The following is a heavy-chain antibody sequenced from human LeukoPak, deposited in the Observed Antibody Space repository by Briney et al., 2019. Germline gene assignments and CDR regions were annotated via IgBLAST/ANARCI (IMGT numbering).Heavy chain of an antibody. J-gene: IGHJ4*02. Sequence: ASVKVSCKASGYTFTSYDINWVRHATGQGREWMGWMNPNSGNTGYAQKFQGRVTMTRNTSISTAYMELSSLRSEDTAVYYCARGRARAYYGLFHWGQGTLVTVSS. D-gene: IGHD3-3*01. V-gene: IGHV1-8*01. CDR3: ARGRARAYYGLFH. CDR2: MNPNSGNT. CDR1: GYTFTSYD.